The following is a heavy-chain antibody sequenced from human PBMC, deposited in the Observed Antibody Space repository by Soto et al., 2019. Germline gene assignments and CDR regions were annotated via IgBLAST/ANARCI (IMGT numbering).Heavy chain of an antibody. Sequence: QVQLQESGPGLVKPSGTLSLTCAVSGDSISSSKWWTWVRQPPGKGLEWIGDTLHSGSTNYNPSLKSRIVISVDKSKNRFSLELTSVTAAATAGNYCAYSPGWYRHDVWGQGTLVIVSP. V-gene: IGHV4-4*02. CDR1: GDSISSSKW. D-gene: IGHD6-19*01. J-gene: IGHJ3*01. CDR2: TLHSGST. CDR3: AYSPGWYRHDV.